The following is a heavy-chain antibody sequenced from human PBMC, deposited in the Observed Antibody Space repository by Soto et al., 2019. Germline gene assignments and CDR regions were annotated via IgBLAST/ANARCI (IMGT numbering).Heavy chain of an antibody. CDR2: IYSGGST. V-gene: IGHV3-53*02. J-gene: IGHJ4*02. D-gene: IGHD2-21*02. Sequence: EVQLVETGGGLIQPGGSLRLSCAASGFTVSSNYMSWVRQAPGKGLEWVSVIYSGGSTYYADSVKGRFTISRDNSKNTLYRQMNSLRAEDTAVYYCARGPPYCGGDCYLDYWGQGTLVTDSS. CDR3: ARGPPYCGGDCYLDY. CDR1: GFTVSSNY.